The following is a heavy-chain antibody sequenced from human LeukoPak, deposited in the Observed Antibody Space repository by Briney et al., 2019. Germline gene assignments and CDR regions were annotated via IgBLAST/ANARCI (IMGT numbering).Heavy chain of an antibody. J-gene: IGHJ4*02. CDR2: ISSSGSST. D-gene: IGHD6-19*01. V-gene: IGHV3-23*01. CDR3: ATQRSGWHYFDY. Sequence: GGSLRLSCAASGFTLSNYAMSWVRQAPGKGLEWVSSISSSGSSTYYADSVKGRFTISRDNSKNTLFLQMNSLRAEDTAVYYCATQRSGWHYFDYWGQGTLVTVSS. CDR1: GFTLSNYA.